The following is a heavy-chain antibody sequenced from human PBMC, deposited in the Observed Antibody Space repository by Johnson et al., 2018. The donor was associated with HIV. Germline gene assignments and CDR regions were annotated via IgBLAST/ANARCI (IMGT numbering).Heavy chain of an antibody. J-gene: IGHJ3*02. Sequence: QVQLVESGGGVVQTGRSLRLSCASSGFSFSTYGMHWVRQAPGKGLEWVAIIWADGSTTYCPDSVKGRFTISRDNSKNTLYLQMTSLRAEDTAVYYCVRGLLWFGELLEAFDIWGQGTMVTVSS. D-gene: IGHD3-10*01. CDR1: GFSFSTYG. CDR2: IWADGSTT. CDR3: VRGLLWFGELLEAFDI. V-gene: IGHV3-33*01.